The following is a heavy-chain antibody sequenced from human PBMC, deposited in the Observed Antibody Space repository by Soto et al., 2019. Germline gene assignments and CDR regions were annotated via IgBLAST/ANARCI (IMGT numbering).Heavy chain of an antibody. CDR2: IFYTGST. Sequence: QVHLQESGPGLVKPSQTLSLTCTVSGGFVNSVNNYWSWIRQPPGKGLEWLGYIFYTGSTYYNPSLRSRIPIPIDTPKNRFSLKLTSVTAADTAVYYCARVPFSSLGVADPPVGWFDPWGQGTLVTVSS. D-gene: IGHD3-3*01. CDR1: GGFVNSVNNY. CDR3: ARVPFSSLGVADPPVGWFDP. J-gene: IGHJ5*02. V-gene: IGHV4-30-4*01.